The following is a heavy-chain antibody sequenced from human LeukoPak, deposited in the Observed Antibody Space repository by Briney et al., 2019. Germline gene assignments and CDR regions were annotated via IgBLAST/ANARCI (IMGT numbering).Heavy chain of an antibody. J-gene: IGHJ4*02. V-gene: IGHV1-69*04. Sequence: ASVKVSCKASGGTFSSYAISWVRQASGQGLEWMGRIIPISGTANYAQKFQGRVTITADKSTSTAYMELSSLRSEDTAVYYCARTSFRVGLGSPERYWGQGTLVTVSS. D-gene: IGHD1-26*01. CDR2: IIPISGTA. CDR3: ARTSFRVGLGSPERY. CDR1: GGTFSSYA.